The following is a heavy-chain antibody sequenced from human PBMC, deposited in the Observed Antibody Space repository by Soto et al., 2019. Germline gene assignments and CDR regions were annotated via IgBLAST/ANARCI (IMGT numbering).Heavy chain of an antibody. Sequence: EVQLLESGGGLVQPGGSLRLSCTVSGVTFSNYAMNWVRQAPGKGLEWVSSLSGSGGTTYYADSVKGRFIISRDNSKNTLYPLMDSLRAEDTALYYCAKQRADYGSGAGTFHFDSWGQGALVIVSS. J-gene: IGHJ4*02. CDR2: LSGSGGTT. CDR3: AKQRADYGSGAGTFHFDS. V-gene: IGHV3-23*01. D-gene: IGHD3-10*01. CDR1: GVTFSNYA.